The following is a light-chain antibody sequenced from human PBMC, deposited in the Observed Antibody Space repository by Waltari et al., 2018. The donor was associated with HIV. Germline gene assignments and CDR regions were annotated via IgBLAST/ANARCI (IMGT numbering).Light chain of an antibody. J-gene: IGLJ3*02. V-gene: IGLV2-8*01. CDR3: NSYAGSNTLL. CDR2: EVT. Sequence: QSALTQPPSASGPPGQSVTISCTGTSSDVGYFNYVSWYQQHPGKAPNLGDFEVTKRPAGSPVRLSGPKSGNAASLAVSGPQPDEWAVYFCNSYAGSNTLLFGGGTKLTVL. CDR1: SSDVGYFNY.